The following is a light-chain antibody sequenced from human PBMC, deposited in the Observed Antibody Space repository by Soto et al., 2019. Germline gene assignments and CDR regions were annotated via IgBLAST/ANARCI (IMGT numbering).Light chain of an antibody. V-gene: IGKV3-20*01. J-gene: IGKJ1*01. CDR2: GAS. CDR3: QQYGSSPPKT. CDR1: QSVTGSY. Sequence: EIVLTQSPGTLSLSPGERATLSCRASQSVTGSYLAWYQQKPGQAPRLLIYGASTRATGIPDRFSGSGSGTDFTLTIIRLEPEDFAVYYCQQYGSSPPKTFGQGTKVEIK.